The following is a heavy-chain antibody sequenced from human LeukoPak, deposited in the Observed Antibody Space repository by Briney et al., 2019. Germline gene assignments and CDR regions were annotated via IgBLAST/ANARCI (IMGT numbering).Heavy chain of an antibody. D-gene: IGHD2-21*01. CDR1: GGSFSGYY. CDR2: INHSGST. V-gene: IGHV4-34*01. J-gene: IGHJ6*03. Sequence: SETLSLTCAVHGGSFSGYYRSWIREPPGKGLEWIGEINHSGSTNYNPALKSRVTISVDTSKNQFSLKLSSVTAADTAVYYCARGYSMDVWGKGTTVTVSS. CDR3: ARGYSMDV.